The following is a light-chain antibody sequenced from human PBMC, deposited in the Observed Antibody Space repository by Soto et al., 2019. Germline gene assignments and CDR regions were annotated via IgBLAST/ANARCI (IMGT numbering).Light chain of an antibody. Sequence: DIQMTQSPSSLSASVGDRVTITCRASQSIDTYLNWYQQKPGKAPELLIYGASSLQSGVLSRFSGSGSGTDFTLTISSLQPEDFATYYCQQSYVSSFTFGQGTRL. J-gene: IGKJ5*01. CDR2: GAS. CDR1: QSIDTY. V-gene: IGKV1-39*01. CDR3: QQSYVSSFT.